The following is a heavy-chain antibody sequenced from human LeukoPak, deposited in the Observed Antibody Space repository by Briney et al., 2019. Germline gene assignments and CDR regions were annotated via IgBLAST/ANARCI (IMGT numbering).Heavy chain of an antibody. CDR2: IYYSGST. CDR1: GGSISSYY. CDR3: ARTLHSSGWYGSSYFDY. D-gene: IGHD6-19*01. V-gene: IGHV4-59*12. Sequence: SETLSLTCTVSGGSISSYYWSWIRQPPGKGLEWIGYIYYSGSTYYNPSLKSRVTISVDKSKNQFSLKLSSVTAADTAVYYCARTLHSSGWYGSSYFDYWGQGTLVTVSS. J-gene: IGHJ4*02.